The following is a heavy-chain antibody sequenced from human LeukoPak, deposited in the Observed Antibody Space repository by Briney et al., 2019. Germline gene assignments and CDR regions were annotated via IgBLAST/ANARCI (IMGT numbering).Heavy chain of an antibody. CDR2: INPNSGGT. J-gene: IGHJ5*02. Sequence: ASVKVSCKASGYTFTGYYMHWVRQAPGQGLEWMGRINPNSGGTNYAQKFQGRVTMTRDTSISTAYTELSRLRSDDTAVYYCARVNRDLARRQYGFDPWGQGTLVTVSS. CDR1: GYTFTGYY. V-gene: IGHV1-2*06. CDR3: ARVNRDLARRQYGFDP. D-gene: IGHD1-14*01.